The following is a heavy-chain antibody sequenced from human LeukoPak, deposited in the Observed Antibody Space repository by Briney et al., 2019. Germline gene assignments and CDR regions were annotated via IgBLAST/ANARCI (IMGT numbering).Heavy chain of an antibody. D-gene: IGHD6-13*01. CDR3: ARQIAPAGTAGFAF. J-gene: IGHJ4*02. CDR1: GGPISSYY. CDR2: IYSTGST. Sequence: SETLSLTCTVSGGPISSYYWSWIRQPAGKGLEWIGRIYSTGSTNYNPSLKSRVTKSVDTSKNQFSLRLRSVTAADAAVYYCARQIAPAGTAGFAFWGQGALVTVSS. V-gene: IGHV4-4*07.